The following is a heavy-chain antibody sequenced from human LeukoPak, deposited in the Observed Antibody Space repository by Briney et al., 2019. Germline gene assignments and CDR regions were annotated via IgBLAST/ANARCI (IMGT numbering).Heavy chain of an antibody. J-gene: IGHJ3*02. CDR3: ASGYYDNTGYYYDAFDI. CDR1: GFTFSSHS. Sequence: PGGSLRLSCAASGFTFSSHSMHWVRQAPGKGLEWISSITSSSSYIYYADSVKGRFTISGDNAKNSLYLQMNSLRAEDSAVYYCASGYYDNTGYYYDAFDIWGQGTMVTVSS. CDR2: ITSSSSYI. D-gene: IGHD3-22*01. V-gene: IGHV3-21*01.